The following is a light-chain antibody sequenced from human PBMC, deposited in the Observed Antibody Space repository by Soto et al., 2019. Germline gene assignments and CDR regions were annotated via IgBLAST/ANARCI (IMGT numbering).Light chain of an antibody. V-gene: IGKV1-5*03. CDR2: KAS. J-gene: IGKJ1*01. CDR3: QQYNTSWT. Sequence: DIQMTQSPSTLSGSVGDRVTITCRASQTISSWLAWYQQKPGKAPKLLIYKASTLKSGVPSRFSGSGSGTEFTLTISSMKPDDFATYYCQQYNTSWTFGHGTKVDIK. CDR1: QTISSW.